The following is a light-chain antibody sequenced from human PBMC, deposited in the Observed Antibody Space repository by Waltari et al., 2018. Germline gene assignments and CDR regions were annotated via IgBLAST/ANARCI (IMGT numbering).Light chain of an antibody. J-gene: IGLJ1*01. Sequence: QSALTQPPSASGSPGQSVTISCTGTSSDAGGYNYASWYQQHPGKAPKLMISEGSKRPSGVPDRFSGSKSGNTASLTVSGLQAEDEADYYCSSYAGNNIYVFGAGTKVTVL. CDR3: SSYAGNNIYV. CDR1: SSDAGGYNY. V-gene: IGLV2-8*01. CDR2: EGS.